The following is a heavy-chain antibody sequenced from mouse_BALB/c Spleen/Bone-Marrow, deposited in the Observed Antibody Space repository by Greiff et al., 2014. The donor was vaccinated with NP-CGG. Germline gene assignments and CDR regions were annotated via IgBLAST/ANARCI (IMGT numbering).Heavy chain of an antibody. CDR2: ISGGGSYT. CDR3: ARAFVITYWYYNV. Sequence: EVHLVESGGGLVKPGGSLKLSCAASGFTFSSYGMSWVRQTPEKRLEWVATISGGGSYTYFSDSVKGRFTISRDNAKNNLNLQMSSLRLEDTALYSWARAFVITYWYYNVWGAGTPAPVPS. J-gene: IGHJ1*01. CDR1: GFTFSSYG. V-gene: IGHV5-9-2*01. D-gene: IGHD1-1*01.